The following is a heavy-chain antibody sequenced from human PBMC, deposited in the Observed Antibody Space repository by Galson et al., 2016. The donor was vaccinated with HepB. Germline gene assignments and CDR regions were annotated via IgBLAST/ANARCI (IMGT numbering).Heavy chain of an antibody. J-gene: IGHJ4*02. CDR3: AKGAILLTAILYDFDS. CDR2: FSGSGGRI. V-gene: IGHV3-23*01. D-gene: IGHD2-21*02. CDR1: GFTFSSYA. Sequence: SLRLSCAASGFTFSSYAMSWVRQAPGKGLEWVSGFSGSGGRIYYADSVKGRFTISRDNSKNTLFPQMNSLGAENTAVYYCAKGAILLTAILYDFDSWGQGTLVTVSS.